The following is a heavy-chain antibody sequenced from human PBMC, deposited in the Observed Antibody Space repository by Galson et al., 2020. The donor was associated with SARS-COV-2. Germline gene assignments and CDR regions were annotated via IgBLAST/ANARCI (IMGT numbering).Heavy chain of an antibody. J-gene: IGHJ4*02. CDR3: ARVPAAATLLDY. CDR1: GYTFTSYW. V-gene: IGHV5-51*01. Sequence: GESLKISCKGFGYTFTSYWIGWVRQMPGKGLEWKGIIYPGDSDTRYSPSFQGQVTISADKSISTAYLQWSSLKASDTAMYYCARVPAAATLLDYWGQGTLVTVSS. D-gene: IGHD2-2*01. CDR2: IYPGDSDT.